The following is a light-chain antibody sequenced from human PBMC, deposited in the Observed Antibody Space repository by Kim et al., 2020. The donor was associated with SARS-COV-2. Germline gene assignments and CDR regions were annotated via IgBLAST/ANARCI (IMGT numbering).Light chain of an antibody. CDR1: SSNIGKNT. CDR3: AVWDDILSSPV. J-gene: IGLJ3*02. V-gene: IGLV1-44*01. CDR2: AYD. Sequence: GQRVTISCSGSSSNIGKNTVHWFQQFPGTAPTLLISAYDQRPSGIPDRFSGSKSGTSASLVISGLQSEDEADYYCAVWDDILSSPVFGGGTQLTVL.